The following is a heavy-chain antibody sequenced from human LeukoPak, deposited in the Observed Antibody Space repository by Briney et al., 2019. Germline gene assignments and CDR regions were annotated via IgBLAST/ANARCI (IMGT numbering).Heavy chain of an antibody. D-gene: IGHD4-17*01. V-gene: IGHV4-39*07. CDR3: ARETYYGDYYYYYYMDV. CDR1: GGSISSGTYY. CDR2: ISYSGST. J-gene: IGHJ6*03. Sequence: SETLSLTCTVSGGSISSGTYYWGLIRQPPGKGLEWIGSISYSGSTYYNPSLKSRVTISVDTSKNQFSLKLSSVTAADTAVYYCARETYYGDYYYYYYMDVWGKGTTVTVSS.